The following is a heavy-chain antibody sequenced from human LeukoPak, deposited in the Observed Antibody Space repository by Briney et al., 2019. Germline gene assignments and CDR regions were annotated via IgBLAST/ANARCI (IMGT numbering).Heavy chain of an antibody. CDR2: ISYDGSNK. J-gene: IGHJ3*02. CDR3: AREIYNGFDI. V-gene: IGHV3-30-3*01. Sequence: SGGSLRLSCAGSGFPFRSYAVHWVRQAPGKGLEWVAVISYDGSNKDYADSVKGRFTISRDNSKNTLFLQMNSLRAEDTAVYYCAREIYNGFDISGQRTMVTVSS. D-gene: IGHD4-11*01. CDR1: GFPFRSYA.